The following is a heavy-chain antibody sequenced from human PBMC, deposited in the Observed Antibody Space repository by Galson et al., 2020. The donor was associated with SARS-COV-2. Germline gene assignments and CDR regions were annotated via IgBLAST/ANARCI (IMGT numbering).Heavy chain of an antibody. V-gene: IGHV1-18*04. D-gene: IGHD2-2*02. CDR3: ARASNFVVVPAAI. CDR2: ISAYNGNT. CDR1: GYTFTSYG. J-gene: IGHJ4*02. Sequence: GESLKISCKASGYTFTSYGISWVRQAPGQGLEWMGWISAYNGNTNYAQKLQGRVTMTTDTSTSTAYMELRSLRSDDTAVYYCARASNFVVVPAAIWGQGTLVTVSS.